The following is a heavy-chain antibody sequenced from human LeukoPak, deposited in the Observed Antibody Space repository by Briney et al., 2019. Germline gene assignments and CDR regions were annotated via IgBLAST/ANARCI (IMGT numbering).Heavy chain of an antibody. J-gene: IGHJ3*02. CDR3: ARGMKWFGETDAFDI. V-gene: IGHV1-18*01. D-gene: IGHD3-10*01. Sequence: ASVKVSCKASGGTFSSYGISWVRQAPGQGLEWMGWISAYNGNTNYAQKLQGRVTMITDTSTSTAYMELRSLRSDDTAVYYCARGMKWFGETDAFDIWGQGTMVTVSS. CDR2: ISAYNGNT. CDR1: GGTFSSYG.